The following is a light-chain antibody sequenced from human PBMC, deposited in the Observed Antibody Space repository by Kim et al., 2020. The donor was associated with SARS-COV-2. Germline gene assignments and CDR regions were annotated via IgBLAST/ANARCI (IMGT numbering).Light chain of an antibody. CDR2: DAS. J-gene: IGKJ5*01. Sequence: SPVERVTLSFRASQSVRSDLAWYQQKPGQGPRLLIYDASTRAPGVPARFSGSGSGTEFTLTISSLQSEDFAVYYCQQYNNWPPITFGQGTRLEIK. CDR3: QQYNNWPPIT. V-gene: IGKV3-15*01. CDR1: QSVRSD.